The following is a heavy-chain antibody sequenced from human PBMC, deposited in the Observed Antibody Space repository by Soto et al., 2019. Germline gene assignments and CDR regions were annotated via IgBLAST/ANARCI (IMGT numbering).Heavy chain of an antibody. D-gene: IGHD3-10*01. CDR2: TYYRSKWFH. J-gene: IGHJ3*01. V-gene: IGHV6-1*01. CDR3: ATGNALDV. Sequence: PSQTLSLTCAISVDSVSSDITSWNWISQSPSRGLEWLGRTYYRSKWFHDYAASVKSRITINPDTSKNQFSLELNSMTPEDTAVYYCATGNALDVWGQATVVTGS. CDR1: VDSVSSDITS.